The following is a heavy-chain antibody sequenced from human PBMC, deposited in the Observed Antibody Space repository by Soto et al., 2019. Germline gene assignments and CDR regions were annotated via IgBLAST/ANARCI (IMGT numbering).Heavy chain of an antibody. CDR3: ATAKLLLPWLFDY. J-gene: IGHJ4*02. CDR2: IYSGGGT. D-gene: IGHD2-15*01. V-gene: IGHV3-66*01. Sequence: PGGSLRLSCAASGFTVSSNYMSWVRQAPGKGLEWVSVIYSGGGTYYADSVKGRFTISRDDSKNTLFLQMNSLRAEDTAVYYCATAKLLLPWLFDYWGQGTLVTVSS. CDR1: GFTVSSNY.